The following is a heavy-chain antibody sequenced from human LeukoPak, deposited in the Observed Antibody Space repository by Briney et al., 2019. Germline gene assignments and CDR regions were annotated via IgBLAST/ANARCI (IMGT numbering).Heavy chain of an antibody. CDR2: IYYSGST. V-gene: IGHV4-31*03. D-gene: IGHD2-15*01. CDR1: GGSISSGSYY. J-gene: IGHJ4*02. CDR3: ARVISADSKYYFDY. Sequence: SETLSLTCTVSGGSISSGSYYWSWIRQHPGKGLEWIGYIYYSGSTYYNPSLKSRVAISVDTSKNQFSLKLSSVIAADTAVYYRARVISADSKYYFDYWGQGTLVTISS.